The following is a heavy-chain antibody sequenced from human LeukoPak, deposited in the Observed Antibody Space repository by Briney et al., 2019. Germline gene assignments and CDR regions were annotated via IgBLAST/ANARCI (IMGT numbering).Heavy chain of an antibody. CDR3: TAQWELLPNYYYYYYMDV. Sequence: GGSLRLSCAASGFTFSNAWMSWVRQAPGKGLEWVGRIKSKTDGGTTDYAAPVKGRFTISRDDSKNTLYLQMNSLKTEDTAVYYCTAQWELLPNYYYYYYMDVWGKGTTVTVSS. CDR1: GFTFSNAW. V-gene: IGHV3-15*01. J-gene: IGHJ6*03. D-gene: IGHD1-26*01. CDR2: IKSKTDGGTT.